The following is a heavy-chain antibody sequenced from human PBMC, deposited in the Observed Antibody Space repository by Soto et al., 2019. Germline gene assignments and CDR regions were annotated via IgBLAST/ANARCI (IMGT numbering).Heavy chain of an antibody. CDR2: ISYDGSNK. CDR3: AKDLSVDWFDP. V-gene: IGHV3-30*18. CDR1: GFTFSSYG. D-gene: IGHD2-15*01. Sequence: GGSLRLSCAASGFTFSSYGMHWVRQAPGKGLEWVAVISYDGSNKYYADSVKGRFTISRDNSKNTLYLQMNSLRAEDTAVYYCAKDLSVDWFDPWGQGNLVTVSS. J-gene: IGHJ5*02.